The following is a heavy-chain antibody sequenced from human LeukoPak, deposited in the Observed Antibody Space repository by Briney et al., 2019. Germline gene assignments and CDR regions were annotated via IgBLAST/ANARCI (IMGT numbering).Heavy chain of an antibody. D-gene: IGHD3-10*01. J-gene: IGHJ6*03. CDR2: IYYSGSI. CDR1: GGSISSSSYY. Sequence: SETLSLTCTVSGGSISSSSYYWGWIRQPPGKGLEWIGSIYYSGSIYYNPSLKSRVTISVDTSKNQFSLKLSSVTAADTAVYYCARGRLVPYYHYMDVWGKGTTVTVSS. V-gene: IGHV4-39*01. CDR3: ARGRLVPYYHYMDV.